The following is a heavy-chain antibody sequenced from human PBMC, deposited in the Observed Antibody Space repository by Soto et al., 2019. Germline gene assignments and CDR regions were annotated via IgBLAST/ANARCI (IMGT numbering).Heavy chain of an antibody. Sequence: QVQLQESGPGLVKPSETLSLTCTVSGGSISSSYWTWIRQPPGKGLEWIGYIYYSGSTNYNPSLKSRVTISVDTSKNQFSLKLSSVTAADTAVYYCAKAGIDMSGYYFYVDVWAKGTTVTVSS. V-gene: IGHV4-59*08. J-gene: IGHJ6*03. CDR2: IYYSGST. CDR1: GGSISSSY. D-gene: IGHD6-13*01. CDR3: AKAGIDMSGYYFYVDV.